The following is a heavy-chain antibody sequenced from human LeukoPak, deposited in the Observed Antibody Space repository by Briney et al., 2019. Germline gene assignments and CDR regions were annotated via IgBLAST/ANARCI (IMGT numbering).Heavy chain of an antibody. CDR3: AREALNMYYGMDV. J-gene: IGHJ6*02. D-gene: IGHD1/OR15-1a*01. CDR1: GFTFSSYS. CDR2: ISSSSTYI. V-gene: IGHV3-21*01. Sequence: AGSLRLSCAASGFTFSSYSMNWVRQAPGKGLEWVSSISSSSTYIYYADSVKGRFTISRDNAKNSLSLQMNSLRAEDTAVYYCAREALNMYYGMDVWGQGTTITVSS.